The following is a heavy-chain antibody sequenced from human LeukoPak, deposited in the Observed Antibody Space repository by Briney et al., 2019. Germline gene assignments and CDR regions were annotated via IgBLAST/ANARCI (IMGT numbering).Heavy chain of an antibody. J-gene: IGHJ3*02. D-gene: IGHD5-18*01. Sequence: GGSLRLSCAASGFTVSSNYMSWVRQAPGKGLEWVSVICSGGSTSYADSVKGRFTISRDNSKNTLYLQMNSLRAEDTAVYYCARDRIQLWLHAFDIWGQGTMVTVSS. CDR2: ICSGGST. V-gene: IGHV3-66*01. CDR3: ARDRIQLWLHAFDI. CDR1: GFTVSSNY.